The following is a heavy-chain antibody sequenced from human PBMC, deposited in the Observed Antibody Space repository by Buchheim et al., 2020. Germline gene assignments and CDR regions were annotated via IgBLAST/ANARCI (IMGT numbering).Heavy chain of an antibody. CDR3: VTRRSGSYSEF. Sequence: QLQLQESGPGLVRPSETLSLTCTVSGDSISSSPYYWGWIRQPPGKGLEWIATFVNSGPTHYSPSLMGRITMTVDPSKNQFSLKLTSVTAADTAVYYCVTRRSGSYSEFWGLGTL. J-gene: IGHJ4*02. CDR2: FVNSGPT. CDR1: GDSISSSPYY. V-gene: IGHV4-39*01. D-gene: IGHD1-26*01.